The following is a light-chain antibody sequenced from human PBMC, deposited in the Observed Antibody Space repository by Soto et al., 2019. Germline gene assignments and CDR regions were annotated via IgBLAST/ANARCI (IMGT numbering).Light chain of an antibody. CDR1: ETISVW. CDR3: QQYYSYPHT. Sequence: DIHMTQSPSTLSRSLGDRVTITFLASETISVWFALYQLKPVKAPKLLIYKASNLETGVPSRFSGSGSATEFTLTISSLQPDDFATYYCQQYYSYPHTFGQGTKVDI. CDR2: KAS. V-gene: IGKV1-5*03. J-gene: IGKJ2*01.